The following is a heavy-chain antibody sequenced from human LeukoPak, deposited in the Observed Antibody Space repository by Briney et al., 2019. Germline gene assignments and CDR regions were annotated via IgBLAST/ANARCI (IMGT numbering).Heavy chain of an antibody. V-gene: IGHV3-21*01. D-gene: IGHD5-18*01. J-gene: IGHJ4*02. CDR1: KFTFSDYS. Sequence: GGSLRLSCAASKFTFSDYSMSWVRQAPGKGLEWVPSISSIRNYIYYADSVKGRFTVSRDNAKNSLYLQMNSLRAEDTAVYYCARDRATAMFDYWAQGTLVTVSS. CDR3: ARDRATAMFDY. CDR2: ISSIRNYI.